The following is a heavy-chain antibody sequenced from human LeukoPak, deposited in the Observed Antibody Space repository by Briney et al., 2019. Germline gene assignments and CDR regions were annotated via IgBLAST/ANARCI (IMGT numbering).Heavy chain of an antibody. CDR2: ISSSGSTI. Sequence: GSLRLSCAASGFTVSSNYMSWIRQAPGKGLEWVSYISSSGSTIYYADSVKGRFTISRDNAKSSLYLQMNSLRAEDTAVYYCVRGGYRGFDYEYWGQGTLVTVST. CDR1: GFTVSSNY. V-gene: IGHV3-11*04. J-gene: IGHJ4*02. D-gene: IGHD5-12*01. CDR3: VRGGYRGFDYEY.